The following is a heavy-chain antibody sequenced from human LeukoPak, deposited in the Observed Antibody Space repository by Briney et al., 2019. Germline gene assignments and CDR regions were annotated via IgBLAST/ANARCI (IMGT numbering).Heavy chain of an antibody. CDR3: ARYCSGSTCYVGLI. CDR1: GFTFSTYG. CDR2: IRSDGSSE. D-gene: IGHD2-15*01. Sequence: PGRSLRLSCAASGFTFSTYGTHWVRQAPGKGLEWVAVIRSDGSSEYYADSVKGRFIISRDNSKNTLYLQMNSLRAEDTAVYYCARYCSGSTCYVGLIWGQGTLVTVSS. J-gene: IGHJ4*02. V-gene: IGHV3-33*01.